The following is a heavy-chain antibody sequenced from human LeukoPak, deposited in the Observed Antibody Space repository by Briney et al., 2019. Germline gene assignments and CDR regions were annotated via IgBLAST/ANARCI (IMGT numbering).Heavy chain of an antibody. D-gene: IGHD6-13*01. Sequence: PSETLSLTCTVSGGSTSSGGYYWSWIRQPPGKGLGWIGYIYHSGSTYYNPSLKSRVTMSVATSKDQFSLKLSSVTAADTAVYYCARAIPGIAAAHAFEIWGQGTMVTVSS. V-gene: IGHV4-30-2*01. CDR3: ARAIPGIAAAHAFEI. CDR2: IYHSGST. CDR1: GGSTSSGGYY. J-gene: IGHJ3*02.